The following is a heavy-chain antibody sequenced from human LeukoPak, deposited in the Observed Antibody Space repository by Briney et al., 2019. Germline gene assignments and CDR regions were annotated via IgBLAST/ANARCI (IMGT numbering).Heavy chain of an antibody. CDR2: AGWAGGTT. D-gene: IGHD3-10*02. Sequence: PGRSLRLSCAASGFTFDDYAIHWVRQAPGKGLEWVSLAGWAGGTTFYSDSVRGRFTISRDSGRKSVYLQMNSLTTDDTAFYFCAKELDTMFFDYWGQGALVTVSS. J-gene: IGHJ4*02. V-gene: IGHV3-43*01. CDR1: GFTFDDYA. CDR3: AKELDTMFFDY.